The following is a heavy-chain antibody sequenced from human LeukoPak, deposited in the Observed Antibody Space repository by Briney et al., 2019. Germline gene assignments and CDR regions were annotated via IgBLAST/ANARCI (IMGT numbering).Heavy chain of an antibody. V-gene: IGHV3-23*01. D-gene: IGHD3-16*01. CDR1: GFTFSSYA. Sequence: GGSLRLSCAASGFTFSSYAMNWVRQAPRKGLEWVSAISGSGGSTYYADSVKGRFTISRDTSKNTLYLQMNSLRAEDTAVYYCALFDYYDYVYPPDYWGQGTLVTVSS. CDR2: ISGSGGST. CDR3: ALFDYYDYVYPPDY. J-gene: IGHJ4*02.